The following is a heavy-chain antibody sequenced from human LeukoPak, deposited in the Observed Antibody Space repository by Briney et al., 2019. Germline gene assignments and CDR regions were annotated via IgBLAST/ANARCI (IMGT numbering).Heavy chain of an antibody. V-gene: IGHV3-30*04. D-gene: IGHD2-8*01. J-gene: IGHJ4*02. CDR2: ISYDGSNK. Sequence: PGGSLRLSCAASGFTFSSYAMHWVRQAPGKGLECVAVISYDGSNKYYADSVQGRFTISRDNSKNTLYLQMNSLRAEDTAVYYCARDNGIYYYDYWGQGTLVTVSS. CDR1: GFTFSSYA. CDR3: ARDNGIYYYDY.